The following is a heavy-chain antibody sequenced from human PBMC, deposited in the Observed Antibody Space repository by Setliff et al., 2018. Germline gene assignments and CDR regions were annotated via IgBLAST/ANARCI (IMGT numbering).Heavy chain of an antibody. CDR1: GGSISSGGYY. Sequence: SETLSLTCTVSGGSISSGGYYWSWIRQHPGKGLEWIGYIYYSGSTYYNPSLKSRVTISVDTSKNQFSLKLSSVTAADTAVYYCARSSSGSPHYYYAMDVWGQGTTVTVSS. D-gene: IGHD3-10*01. CDR3: ARSSSGSPHYYYAMDV. J-gene: IGHJ6*02. V-gene: IGHV4-31*03. CDR2: IYYSGST.